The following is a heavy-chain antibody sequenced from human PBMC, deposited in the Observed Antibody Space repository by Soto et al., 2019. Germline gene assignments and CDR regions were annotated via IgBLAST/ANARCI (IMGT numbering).Heavy chain of an antibody. CDR2: INAGNGNT. Sequence: QVQLVQSGAEVRKPGASVKVSCKPPGYTLTSYAMLWVRQAPGQSLEWMGWINAGNGNTKYSQKFQARVTITRDTSASTAYMELSSLRSEDTAVYYCAGNLFLDAFDIWGQGTMVTVSS. CDR1: GYTLTSYA. V-gene: IGHV1-3*01. CDR3: AGNLFLDAFDI. J-gene: IGHJ3*02.